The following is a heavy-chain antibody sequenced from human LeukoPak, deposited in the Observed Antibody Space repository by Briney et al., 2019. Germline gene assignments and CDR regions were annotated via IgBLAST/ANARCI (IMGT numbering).Heavy chain of an antibody. CDR2: IYSGGST. J-gene: IGHJ4*02. V-gene: IGHV3-66*01. CDR1: GFTVSSKY. CDR3: ARDRPPGYCSSTSCLGEDY. D-gene: IGHD2-2*01. Sequence: SGGSLRLSCAASGFTVSSKYMSWVRQAPGKGLEWVSVIYSGGSTYYADSVKGRFTISRDNSKNTLYLQMNSLRAEDTAVYYCARDRPPGYCSSTSCLGEDYWGQGTLVTVSS.